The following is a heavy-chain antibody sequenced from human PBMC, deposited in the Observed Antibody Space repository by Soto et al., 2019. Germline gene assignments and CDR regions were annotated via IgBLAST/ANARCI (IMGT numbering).Heavy chain of an antibody. J-gene: IGHJ5*02. CDR1: GGSISRSTYY. Sequence: SETLSLTCTVSGGSISRSTYYWGWIRQPPGKGLEWIGSIYYSGSTYYRPSLKSRVTISVDTSKNQFSLKLSSVTAADTAVFYCARQVPAAIRLGWFDPWGQGTLVTVSS. CDR3: ARQVPAAIRLGWFDP. D-gene: IGHD2-2*02. CDR2: IYYSGST. V-gene: IGHV4-39*01.